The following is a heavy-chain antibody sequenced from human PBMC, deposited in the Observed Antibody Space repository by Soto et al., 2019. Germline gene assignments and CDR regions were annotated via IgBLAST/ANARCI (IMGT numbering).Heavy chain of an antibody. Sequence: TLSLTCTVSGVSVKSGDYYWTWIRQPPGKGLEWIGSINHNGRTYNNPALRSRLTMSVDTSKNQFSLNLNSVTAADTAIYYCVSCPATNYYADSGYYYSWLDPWGQGTLVTVSS. CDR3: VSCPATNYYADSGYYYSWLDP. CDR1: GVSVKSGDYY. V-gene: IGHV4-30-4*01. CDR2: INHNGRT. J-gene: IGHJ5*02. D-gene: IGHD3-22*01.